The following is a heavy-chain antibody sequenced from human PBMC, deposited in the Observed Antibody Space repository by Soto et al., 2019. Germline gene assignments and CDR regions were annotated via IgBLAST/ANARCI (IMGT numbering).Heavy chain of an antibody. V-gene: IGHV3-33*01. Sequence: QVQLVESGGGVVQPGRSLRLSCAASGFTFSSYGMHWVRQAPGKGLEWVAVIWYDGSNKYYADSVKGRFTISRDNSKNTLYLQMNSLRADDTAVYYCARDYSGGSSAPDYWGQGTLVTFSS. CDR2: IWYDGSNK. D-gene: IGHD2-15*01. CDR3: ARDYSGGSSAPDY. J-gene: IGHJ4*02. CDR1: GFTFSSYG.